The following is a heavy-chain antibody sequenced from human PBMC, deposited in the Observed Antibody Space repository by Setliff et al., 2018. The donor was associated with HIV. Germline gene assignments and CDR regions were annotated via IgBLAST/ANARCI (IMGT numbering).Heavy chain of an antibody. CDR3: ARVDGYNNYDSGGLDY. D-gene: IGHD3-16*01. CDR1: GYTFSTYG. CDR2: ISVYNDNT. V-gene: IGHV1-18*01. Sequence: ASVKVSCKASGYTFSTYGISWVRQAPGQGLEWMGWISVYNDNTNYAQKFQGRVTMTTDTSTNTAYMELRSLRPDDTAVYHCARVDGYNNYDSGGLDYWGQGTLVTVSS. J-gene: IGHJ4*02.